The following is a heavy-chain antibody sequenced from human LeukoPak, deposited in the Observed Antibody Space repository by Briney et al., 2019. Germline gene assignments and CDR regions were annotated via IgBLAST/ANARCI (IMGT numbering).Heavy chain of an antibody. CDR3: AKDRAAAPTHGYYGMDV. V-gene: IGHV3-30*18. Sequence: GRSLRLSCAASGFTFSSYGMHWVRQAPGKGLEWVAVISYDGSNKYYADSVKGRFTISRDNSKNTLYLQMNSLRAEDTAVYYCAKDRAAAPTHGYYGMDVWGQGTTVTVSS. D-gene: IGHD6-13*01. CDR2: ISYDGSNK. J-gene: IGHJ6*02. CDR1: GFTFSSYG.